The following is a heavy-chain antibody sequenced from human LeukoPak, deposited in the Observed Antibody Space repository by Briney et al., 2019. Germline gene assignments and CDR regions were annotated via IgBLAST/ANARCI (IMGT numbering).Heavy chain of an antibody. J-gene: IGHJ4*02. Sequence: GGSLRLSCAASGFAFSNYWMSWVRQTPGKGLEWVASINLDGSEKYYVDSVKGRFTISRDNAKSSLYLQMNSLRAEDTAVYYCARSARWGQGTLVTVSS. V-gene: IGHV3-7*01. CDR1: GFAFSNYW. CDR2: INLDGSEK. CDR3: ARSAR.